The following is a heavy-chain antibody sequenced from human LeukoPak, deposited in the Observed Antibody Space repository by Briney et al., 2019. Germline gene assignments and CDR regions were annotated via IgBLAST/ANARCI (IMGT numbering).Heavy chain of an antibody. V-gene: IGHV4-59*01. CDR3: ARENHDFRPPGAFDI. Sequence: SETLSLTCTVSGGSISSYYWSWIRQPPGKGLEWIGYIYYSGSTNYNPSLKSRVTISVDTSKNQFSLKLSSVTAADTAVYYCARENHDFRPPGAFDIWCQGTMVTVSS. CDR2: IYYSGST. J-gene: IGHJ3*02. D-gene: IGHD3-3*01. CDR1: GGSISSYY.